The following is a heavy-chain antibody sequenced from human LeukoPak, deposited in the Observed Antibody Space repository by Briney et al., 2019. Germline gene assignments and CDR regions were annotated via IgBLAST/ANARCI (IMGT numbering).Heavy chain of an antibody. Sequence: GESLKISCKASGYTFTSYGISWVRQAPGQGLEWMGWISAYNGNTNYAQKLQGRVTMTTDTSTSTASMELRSLRSDDTAVYYCARERLWYYYGMDVWGQGTTVTVSS. CDR2: ISAYNGNT. V-gene: IGHV1-18*01. CDR3: ARERLWYYYGMDV. CDR1: GYTFTSYG. J-gene: IGHJ6*02.